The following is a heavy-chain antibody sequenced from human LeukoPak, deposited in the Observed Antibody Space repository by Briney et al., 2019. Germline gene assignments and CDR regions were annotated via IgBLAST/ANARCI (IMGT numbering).Heavy chain of an antibody. D-gene: IGHD3-3*01. V-gene: IGHV3-7*01. CDR1: GFTFSSYW. Sequence: GGSLRLSCAASGFTFSSYWMSWVRQAPGKGLEWVADIKQDGSEKYYVDSVRGRFTISRDNAKNSLYLQVNSLRAEDRAVYYCAREQIFGVVIIKSYFDYWGQGTLVTVSS. CDR2: IKQDGSEK. CDR3: AREQIFGVVIIKSYFDY. J-gene: IGHJ4*02.